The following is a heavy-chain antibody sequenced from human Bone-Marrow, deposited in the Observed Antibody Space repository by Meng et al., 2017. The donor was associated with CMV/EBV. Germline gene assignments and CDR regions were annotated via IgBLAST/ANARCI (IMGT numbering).Heavy chain of an antibody. V-gene: IGHV3-73*01. CDR3: TSHSLPSDY. CDR2: IRNKANSYAT. Sequence: GESLKISCEASGFTFSGSAMHWVRQASGKGLEWVGGIRNKANSYATAYAASVKGRFTISRDDSKNTAYLQMNSLKTEDTAVYFCTSHSLPSDYWGQGTLVTVPQ. D-gene: IGHD2-15*01. J-gene: IGHJ4*02. CDR1: GFTFSGSA.